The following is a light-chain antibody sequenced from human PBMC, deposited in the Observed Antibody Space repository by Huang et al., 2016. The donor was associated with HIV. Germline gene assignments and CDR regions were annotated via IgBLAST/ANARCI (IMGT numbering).Light chain of an antibody. CDR3: QQYDIHPLT. CDR2: AAS. CDR1: QDINNF. Sequence: IRMTQSPSSLSASTGDRVTITCRANQDINNFLAWYQHRPGSVPKLLIYAASTLQSGVPSRFSGNGSGTDFTLTIGCLHSEDVATYYCQQYDIHPLTFGPGTRVDIK. V-gene: IGKV1-8*01. J-gene: IGKJ3*01.